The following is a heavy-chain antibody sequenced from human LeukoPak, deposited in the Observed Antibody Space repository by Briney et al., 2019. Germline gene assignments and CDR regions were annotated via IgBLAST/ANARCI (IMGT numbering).Heavy chain of an antibody. D-gene: IGHD2-21*01. Sequence: GSSVKVSCXASGGTFSIYAISWVRQARGQGLEWMAGIIPIFGTANYAQKFQGRVTITVDESTSAAYMELSSLRSEDTAVYYCAKARTMNTPAYCVGDCYLDYWGQGTLVTVSS. J-gene: IGHJ4*02. V-gene: IGHV1-69*01. CDR2: IIPIFGTA. CDR1: GGTFSIYA. CDR3: AKARTMNTPAYCVGDCYLDY.